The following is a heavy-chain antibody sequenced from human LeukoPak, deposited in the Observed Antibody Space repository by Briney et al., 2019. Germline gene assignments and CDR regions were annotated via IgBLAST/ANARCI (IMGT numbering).Heavy chain of an antibody. D-gene: IGHD3-10*01. Sequence: SETLSLTCTVSGGSISSYYWSWIRQPPGKGLEWIGYIYYSGSTNYNPSLKSRVTISVDTSNNQFSLKLSSVTAADTAVYYCARYYYGSVSYYPLFDPWGQGTLVTVSS. CDR2: IYYSGST. CDR3: ARYYYGSVSYYPLFDP. V-gene: IGHV4-59*01. J-gene: IGHJ5*02. CDR1: GGSISSYY.